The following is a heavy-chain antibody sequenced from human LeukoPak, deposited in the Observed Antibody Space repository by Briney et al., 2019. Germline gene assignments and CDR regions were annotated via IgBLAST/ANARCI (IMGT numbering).Heavy chain of an antibody. CDR1: GGSISSYY. CDR3: AASGYSAYRGDY. D-gene: IGHD5-12*01. J-gene: IGHJ4*02. CDR2: INYRGRT. Sequence: SETLSLTCTVSGGSISSYYLSWIRQAPGKGLEWIGYINYRGRTNYNPSLKSRLTISVDTSKNQFSLKLSSVTAADTAVYYCAASGYSAYRGDYWGQGTLVTVSA. V-gene: IGHV4-59*01.